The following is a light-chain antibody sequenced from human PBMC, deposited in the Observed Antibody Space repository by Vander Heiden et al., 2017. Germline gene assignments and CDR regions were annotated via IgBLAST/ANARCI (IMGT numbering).Light chain of an antibody. CDR2: GKN. CDR3: NSRDSSGNQWV. Sequence: SSELTQDPAVSVALGQTVRITCQGDSLRSYYASWYQQKPGQAPVLVIYGKNNRPSGIPDRFSGSSSGNTAYLTITGAQAEDEADYYCNSRDSSGNQWVFGGGTKLTVL. J-gene: IGLJ3*02. CDR1: SLRSYY. V-gene: IGLV3-19*01.